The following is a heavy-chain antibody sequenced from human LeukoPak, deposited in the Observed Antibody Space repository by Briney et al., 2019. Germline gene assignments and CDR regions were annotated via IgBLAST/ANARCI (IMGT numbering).Heavy chain of an antibody. CDR3: AKGLCSSTSCKPESYYYYYYMDV. D-gene: IGHD2-2*01. J-gene: IGHJ6*03. Sequence: GGSLRLSCAASGFTFSTYGMHWVRQAPGKGLEWVSGITGSATSTYYSGSVKGRFTISRDNSKNTLYLQMNSLRAEDTAVYYCAKGLCSSTSCKPESYYYYYYMDVWGKGTTVTISS. CDR1: GFTFSTYG. CDR2: ITGSATST. V-gene: IGHV3-23*01.